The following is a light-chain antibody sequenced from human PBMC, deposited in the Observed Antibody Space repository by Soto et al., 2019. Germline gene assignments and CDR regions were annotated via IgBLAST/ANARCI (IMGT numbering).Light chain of an antibody. J-gene: IGKJ1*01. CDR2: GAS. Sequence: EIVLTQSPGTLSLSPGERATLSCRASQSVTSSYLAWYQQKPGQAPRLLIYGASSRATGIPDRFSGSGSGTDSPLTISRLEPEDLAVYYCQQYDSSPRTFGQGTKVEIK. V-gene: IGKV3-20*01. CDR1: QSVTSSY. CDR3: QQYDSSPRT.